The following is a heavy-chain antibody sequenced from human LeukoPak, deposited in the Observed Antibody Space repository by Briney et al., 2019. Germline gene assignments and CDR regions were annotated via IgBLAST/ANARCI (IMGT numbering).Heavy chain of an antibody. J-gene: IGHJ4*02. CDR3: TKSSGWLQSPFDY. D-gene: IGHD3-22*01. V-gene: IGHV3-23*01. CDR2: SGGRT. CDR1: GFIFSSYE. Sequence: GGPLRLSCAGSGFIFSSYEMSWVRLAPRRGLEGVSGSGGRTFYAESVKGRFTISRDNSKNTLYLQMNSLRAEDTAVYYRTKSSGWLQSPFDYWGQGTLVTVSS.